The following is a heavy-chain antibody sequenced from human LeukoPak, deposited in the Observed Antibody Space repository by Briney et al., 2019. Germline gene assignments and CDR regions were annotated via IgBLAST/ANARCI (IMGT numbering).Heavy chain of an antibody. Sequence: GASVKVSCKASGYTFTSYGISWVRQAPGQGLEWMGRIIPILGIANYAQKFQGRVTITADKSTSTAYMELSSLRSEDTAVYYCARGYCSSTSCYLDYWGQGTLVTVSS. CDR2: IIPILGIA. V-gene: IGHV1-69*04. J-gene: IGHJ4*02. D-gene: IGHD2-2*01. CDR1: GYTFTSYG. CDR3: ARGYCSSTSCYLDY.